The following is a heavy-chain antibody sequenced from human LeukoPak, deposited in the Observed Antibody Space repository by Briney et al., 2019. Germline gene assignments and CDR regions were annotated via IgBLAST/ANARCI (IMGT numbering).Heavy chain of an antibody. Sequence: GESLQISCKGSGYIFTNSWIGWVREMPGKVLELLGMIYPGGSDTISCPSFQRQLTISADNSITSAPLQWSSLKPSDTAMYYCARLGAIVVVPDAMPDWYCDLWGRGTLVTVSS. CDR2: IYPGGSDT. D-gene: IGHD2-2*01. CDR1: GYIFTNSW. CDR3: ARLGAIVVVPDAMPDWYCDL. J-gene: IGHJ2*01. V-gene: IGHV5-51*01.